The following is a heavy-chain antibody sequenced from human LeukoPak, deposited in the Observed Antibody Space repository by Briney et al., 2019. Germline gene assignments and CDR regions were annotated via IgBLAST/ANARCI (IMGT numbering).Heavy chain of an antibody. CDR2: IYYSGST. V-gene: IGHV4-39*01. Sequence: SETLSLTCTVSGGSISSSSYYWGWIRQPPGKGLEWIGSIYYSGSTYYNPSLKSRVTMSVDTSKNQFSLKLSSVTAADTAVYYCARGSFMGPYYDFWSDYYPFDYWGQGTLVTVSS. D-gene: IGHD3-3*01. CDR1: GGSISSSSYY. CDR3: ARGSFMGPYYDFWSDYYPFDY. J-gene: IGHJ4*02.